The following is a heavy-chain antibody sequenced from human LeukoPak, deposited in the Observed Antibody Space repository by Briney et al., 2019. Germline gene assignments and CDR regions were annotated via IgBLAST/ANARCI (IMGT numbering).Heavy chain of an antibody. D-gene: IGHD3-22*01. Sequence: PVKVSCKASGGTFSSYAISWARQAPGQGLEWMGRIIPILGIANYAQKFQGRVTITADKSTSTAYMELSSLRSEDTAVYYCARGGRDSSGYVVFDYWGQGTLVTVSS. J-gene: IGHJ4*02. CDR2: IIPILGIA. V-gene: IGHV1-69*04. CDR3: ARGGRDSSGYVVFDY. CDR1: GGTFSSYA.